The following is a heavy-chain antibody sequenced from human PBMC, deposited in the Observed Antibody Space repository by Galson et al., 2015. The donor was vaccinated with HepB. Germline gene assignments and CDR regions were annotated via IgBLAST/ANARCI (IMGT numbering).Heavy chain of an antibody. CDR2: ISGSGGST. D-gene: IGHD1-26*01. CDR3: AKIRSQDYYYHGMDV. Sequence: SLRLPCAASGFTFNSYAMSWVRQAPGKGLEWVSGISGSGGSTYYADSVKGRFTISRDNSKNTLYLQMSSLRAEDTAVYYCAKIRSQDYYYHGMDVWGQGTTVTASS. J-gene: IGHJ6*02. V-gene: IGHV3-23*01. CDR1: GFTFNSYA.